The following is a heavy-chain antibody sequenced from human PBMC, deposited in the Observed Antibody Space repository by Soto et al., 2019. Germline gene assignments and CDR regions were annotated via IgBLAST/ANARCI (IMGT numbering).Heavy chain of an antibody. D-gene: IGHD3-22*01. CDR3: ARDSYYYDSSGYYGYLDY. CDR1: GFTLSSYG. CDR2: ISYNGSNK. V-gene: IGHV3-30*03. J-gene: IGHJ4*02. Sequence: PGGSLRLSCAASGFTLSSYGMHWVRQAPGKGLEWVSVISYNGSNKYYTDSVKGRFTISRDNSKNTLYLQMNSLRAEDTAVYYCARDSYYYDSSGYYGYLDYWGQGTLVTVSS.